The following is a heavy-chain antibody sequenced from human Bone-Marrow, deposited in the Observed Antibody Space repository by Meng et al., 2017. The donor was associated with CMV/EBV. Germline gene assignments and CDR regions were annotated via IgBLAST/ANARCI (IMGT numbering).Heavy chain of an antibody. D-gene: IGHD1-26*01. Sequence: QWQLVRAGAEVKEPGASVKVSCKASGYTFTGYYMHWVRQAPGQGLEWMGWINPNSGGTNYAQKFQCRVTMTRDTSISTAYMELSRLRSDDTAVYYCARSWELNWFDPWGQGTLVTVSS. CDR3: ARSWELNWFDP. J-gene: IGHJ5*02. CDR1: GYTFTGYY. CDR2: INPNSGGT. V-gene: IGHV1-2*02.